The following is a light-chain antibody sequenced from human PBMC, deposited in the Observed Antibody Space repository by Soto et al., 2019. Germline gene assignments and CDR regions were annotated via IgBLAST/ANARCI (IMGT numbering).Light chain of an antibody. Sequence: EIVLTQSPATLSLSPGERATLSCRASQTVGTYLAWYQQKPGQAPRLLIYEASKRATGIPPRFSASGSETDFILSIISLEPEDFAVYYCQHRSNWPPFSFGQGTRLEIK. V-gene: IGKV3-11*01. CDR1: QTVGTY. CDR2: EAS. J-gene: IGKJ5*01. CDR3: QHRSNWPPFS.